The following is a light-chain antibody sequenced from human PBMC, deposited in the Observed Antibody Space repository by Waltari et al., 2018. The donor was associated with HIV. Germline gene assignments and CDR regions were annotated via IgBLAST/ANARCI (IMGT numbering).Light chain of an antibody. Sequence: LGQSVTISCTGSSSDIGAYDSVSWFQQHPRSAPKLLLYEVTRRPSSVSDRFSGSRSGSTAFLTVAGLQPDDEATYFCSSYGDSLRVLFGGGTNVTVL. V-gene: IGLV2-8*01. CDR2: EVT. CDR1: SSDIGAYDS. CDR3: SSYGDSLRVL. J-gene: IGLJ3*02.